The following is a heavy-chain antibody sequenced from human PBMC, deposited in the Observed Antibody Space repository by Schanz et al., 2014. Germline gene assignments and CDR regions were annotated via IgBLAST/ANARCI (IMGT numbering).Heavy chain of an antibody. J-gene: IGHJ3*01. V-gene: IGHV1-18*01. Sequence: QVQLVQSGAEVKKPGASVKVSCKASGYTFTSYGINWVRQAPGQGLEWMGWISAYNGDTNYALKLQGRVTMTTDTSTGTAYMELRSLRSDDTAVYYCATMWGYCTATACQILEVLDVWGQGTMVTVSS. CDR1: GYTFTSYG. CDR2: ISAYNGDT. D-gene: IGHD2-8*02. CDR3: ATMWGYCTATACQILEVLDV.